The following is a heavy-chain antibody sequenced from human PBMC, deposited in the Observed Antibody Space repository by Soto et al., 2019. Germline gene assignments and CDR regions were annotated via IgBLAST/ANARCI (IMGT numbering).Heavy chain of an antibody. V-gene: IGHV4-59*01. D-gene: IGHD6-6*01. CDR3: ARSIAVPSSHIDH. J-gene: IGHJ4*02. CDR2: VYDTGST. Sequence: LSLPCSVSGGSISGYYWSWIRQAPGKGLEWIGYVYDTGSTSYNPSLQSRVTISVDTSKKQFSLSLRLVTAADTAVYFCARSIAVPSSHIDHWGQGTRVTVSS. CDR1: GGSISGYY.